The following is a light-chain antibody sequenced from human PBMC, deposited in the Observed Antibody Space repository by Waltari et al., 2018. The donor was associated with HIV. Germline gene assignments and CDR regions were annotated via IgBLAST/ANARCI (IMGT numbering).Light chain of an antibody. V-gene: IGLV1-40*01. J-gene: IGLJ1*01. CDR3: QTFDITLGGFYV. CDR1: TSNVGTIYL. Sequence: QSVLTQPPSVSGAPGQRVTIPCSGSTSNVGTIYLLHWYQQLPGMAPKLLISGYSNRPSGVPDRFSASKSGTSGSLTITGLQPEDEADYYCQTFDITLGGFYVFGTGTKVTVL. CDR2: GYS.